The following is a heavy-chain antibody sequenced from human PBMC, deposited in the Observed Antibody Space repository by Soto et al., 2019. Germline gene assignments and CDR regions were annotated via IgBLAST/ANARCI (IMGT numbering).Heavy chain of an antibody. CDR2: ISYDGKNT. V-gene: IGHV3-30*18. D-gene: IGHD2-2*01. CDR3: AQGQHCSSTSCHFYYYGMDV. Sequence: QVRLVESGGGVVQPGRSLRLSCAASGFTFSTYGMHWVRQAPGKGLEWVAVISYDGKNTYYAQSVKGRLTISRDNSKNTLYLQVNSLGVDDTAVYYCAQGQHCSSTSCHFYYYGMDVWGQGTTVAVSS. J-gene: IGHJ6*02. CDR1: GFTFSTYG.